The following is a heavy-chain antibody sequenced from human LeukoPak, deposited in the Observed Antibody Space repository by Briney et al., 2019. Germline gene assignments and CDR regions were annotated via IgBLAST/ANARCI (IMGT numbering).Heavy chain of an antibody. CDR3: ARARIPEGYFDY. J-gene: IGHJ4*02. CDR1: GGSISSYY. Sequence: SETLSLTCTVSGGSISSYYWSWIRQPPGKGLEWIGYIYYSGSTNYNPSLKSRANISVDTSKNQFSLKLSSVTAADTAVYYCARARIPEGYFDYWGQGTLVTVSS. D-gene: IGHD1-14*01. CDR2: IYYSGST. V-gene: IGHV4-59*01.